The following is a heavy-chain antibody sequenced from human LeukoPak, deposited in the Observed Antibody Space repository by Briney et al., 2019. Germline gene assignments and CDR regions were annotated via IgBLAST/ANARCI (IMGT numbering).Heavy chain of an antibody. Sequence: PSETLSLTCTVSGGSISSYYWSWIRQPPGKGLEWIGYIYYSGSTNYNPSLKSRVTISVDTSKNQFSLKLSSVTAADTAVYYRARDNSSDSISPFFDYWGQGTLVTVSS. CDR2: IYYSGST. J-gene: IGHJ4*02. V-gene: IGHV4-59*01. CDR3: ARDNSSDSISPFFDY. D-gene: IGHD3-22*01. CDR1: GGSISSYY.